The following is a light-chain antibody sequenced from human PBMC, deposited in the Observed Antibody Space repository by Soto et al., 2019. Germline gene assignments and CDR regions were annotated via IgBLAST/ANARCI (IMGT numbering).Light chain of an antibody. CDR1: SSDVGGYNY. J-gene: IGLJ2*01. CDR3: CSYAGSFILV. CDR2: DVT. V-gene: IGLV2-11*01. Sequence: QSALNQPRSVSGSPGQSVTISCTGTSSDVGGYNYVSWYQQHPGKAPKLMIYDVTKRPSGVPDRFSGSKSGNTASLTISGLQAEDEADYYCCSYAGSFILVFGGGTKLTVL.